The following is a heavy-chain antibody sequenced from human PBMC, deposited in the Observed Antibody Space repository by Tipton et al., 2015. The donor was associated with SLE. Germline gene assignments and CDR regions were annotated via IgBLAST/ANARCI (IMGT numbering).Heavy chain of an antibody. V-gene: IGHV5-51*01. CDR3: ARYENNPLFDY. D-gene: IGHD2/OR15-2a*01. J-gene: IGHJ4*02. CDR1: GYSFGSYW. Sequence: QLVQSGAEVKKPGESLKISCKGSGYSFGSYWIAWVRQMPGKGLEWIGMIHPGDSETRYSPSFQGQVTISADKSISTAYLQWSSLNASDTAMYYCARYENNPLFDYWGQGTPVSVS. CDR2: IHPGDSET.